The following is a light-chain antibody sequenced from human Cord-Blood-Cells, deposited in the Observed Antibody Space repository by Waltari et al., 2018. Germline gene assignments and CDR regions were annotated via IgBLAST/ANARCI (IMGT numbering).Light chain of an antibody. J-gene: IGLJ1*01. Sequence: QSALTQPASVSGSPGQSITISCTGTSSDVGGYNYFSWYQQHPGKAPKLMIYDVSKRPSRVSNRFSGSKSGNTASLTISGLQAEDEADYYCSSYTSSSTFVFGTGTKVTVL. CDR1: SSDVGGYNY. CDR2: DVS. V-gene: IGLV2-14*01. CDR3: SSYTSSSTFV.